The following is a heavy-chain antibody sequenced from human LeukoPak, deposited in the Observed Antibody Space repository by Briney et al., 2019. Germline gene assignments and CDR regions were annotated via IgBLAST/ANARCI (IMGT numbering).Heavy chain of an antibody. D-gene: IGHD3-10*01. CDR1: GGSISSSSYY. V-gene: IGHV4-39*07. CDR2: INHSGST. Sequence: PSETLSLTCTVSGGSISSSSYYWSWIRQPPGKGLEWIGEINHSGSTNYNPSLKSRVTISVDTSKNQFSLKLSSVTAADTAVYYCATRRPLRGVVYWGQGTLVTVSS. CDR3: ATRRPLRGVVY. J-gene: IGHJ4*02.